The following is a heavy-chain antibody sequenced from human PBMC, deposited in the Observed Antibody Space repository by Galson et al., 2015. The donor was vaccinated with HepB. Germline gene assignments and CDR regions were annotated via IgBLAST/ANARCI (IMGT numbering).Heavy chain of an antibody. CDR2: IRNSGST. CDR1: GGSISNGDNF. Sequence: SETLSLTCTVSGGSISNGDNFWGWIRQSPGKGLEWIASIRNSGSTHYNPSLQSRVTVSADTSRNQFSLKLTSMTAADTAVYYCARRGRATDDVGHTHDFWGQGILVTVSS. CDR3: ARRGRATDDVGHTHDF. D-gene: IGHD3-10*02. J-gene: IGHJ4*02. V-gene: IGHV4-39*01.